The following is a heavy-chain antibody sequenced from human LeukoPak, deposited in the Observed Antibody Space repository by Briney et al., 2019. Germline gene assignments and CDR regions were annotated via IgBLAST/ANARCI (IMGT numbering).Heavy chain of an antibody. J-gene: IGHJ6*02. D-gene: IGHD3-9*01. CDR2: ISSSGSTI. Sequence: GGSLRLSCAASGFTFSSYEMNWVRQAPGKGLEWVSYISSSGSTIYYADSVKGRFTISRDNAKNSLYLQMNSLRAEDTAVYYCASPDILTGKEYYYYGMDVWGQGTTVTVSS. CDR1: GFTFSSYE. V-gene: IGHV3-48*03. CDR3: ASPDILTGKEYYYYGMDV.